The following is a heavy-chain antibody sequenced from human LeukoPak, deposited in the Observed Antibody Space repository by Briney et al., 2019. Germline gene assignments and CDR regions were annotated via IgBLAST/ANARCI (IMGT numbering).Heavy chain of an antibody. D-gene: IGHD3-3*01. CDR2: FDPEDGET. CDR1: GYTLTELS. J-gene: IGHJ4*02. Sequence: ASVKVSCKVSGYTLTELSVHWVRQAPGKGLEWMGGFDPEDGETIYAQKFQGRVTMTEDTSTDTAYMELSSLRSEDTAVYYCATDLPPYDFWSGDYWGQGTLVTVSS. V-gene: IGHV1-24*01. CDR3: ATDLPPYDFWSGDY.